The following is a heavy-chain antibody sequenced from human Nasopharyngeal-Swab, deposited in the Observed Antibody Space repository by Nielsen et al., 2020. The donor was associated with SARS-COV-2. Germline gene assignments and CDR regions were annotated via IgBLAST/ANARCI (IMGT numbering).Heavy chain of an antibody. CDR1: GFTFSDYY. J-gene: IGHJ6*02. CDR2: ISSSSRYT. CDR3: ARERGLRFLEWLSLWDGMDV. D-gene: IGHD3-3*01. V-gene: IGHV3-11*05. Sequence: GESLKISCAASGFTFSDYYMSWIRQAPGKGLEWVSYISSSSRYTNYADSVKGRFTISRDNAKNSLYLQMNSLRAEDTAVYYCARERGLRFLEWLSLWDGMDVWGQGTTVTVSS.